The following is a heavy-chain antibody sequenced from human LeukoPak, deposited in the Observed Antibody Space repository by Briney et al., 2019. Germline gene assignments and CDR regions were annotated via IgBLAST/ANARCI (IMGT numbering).Heavy chain of an antibody. CDR2: INHTGST. D-gene: IGHD5-12*01. J-gene: IGHJ4*02. V-gene: IGHV4-34*01. CDR1: GXSFSGYY. CDR3: ARGALSIVATHFDY. Sequence: PSETLSLTCAVYGXSFSGYYWSWIRQPPGKGLEWIGEINHTGSTHYKLSLMSRVTISVDTSKNQFSLKLSSVTAADTAVYYCARGALSIVATHFDYWGQGTLVTVSS.